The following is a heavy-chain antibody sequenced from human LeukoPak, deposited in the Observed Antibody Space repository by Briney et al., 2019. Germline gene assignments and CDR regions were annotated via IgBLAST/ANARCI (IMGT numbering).Heavy chain of an antibody. V-gene: IGHV3-53*01. D-gene: IGHD5-24*01. CDR1: GFTVSSNY. CDR3: ARAEKATIFDY. CDR2: IYSGGST. Sequence: GGSLRLSCAASGFTVSSNYMSWVRQAPGKGLEWVPVIYSGGSTYYADSVKGRFTISRDNPKNTLYLQMNSLRAEDTAVYYCARAEKATIFDYWGQGTLVTVSS. J-gene: IGHJ4*02.